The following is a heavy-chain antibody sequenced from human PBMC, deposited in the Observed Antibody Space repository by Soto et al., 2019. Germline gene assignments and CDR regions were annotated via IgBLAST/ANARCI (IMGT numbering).Heavy chain of an antibody. V-gene: IGHV3-21*01. CDR3: ARERSDGGYYYYGMDV. CDR1: GFTFSSYS. Sequence: GGSLRLSCAASGFTFSSYSMNWVRQAPGKGLEWVSSISSSSSYIYYADSVKGRFTISRDNAKNSLYLQMNSLRAEDTAVYYCARERSDGGYYYYGMDVWGQGTTITVSS. CDR2: ISSSSSYI. J-gene: IGHJ6*02. D-gene: IGHD2-15*01.